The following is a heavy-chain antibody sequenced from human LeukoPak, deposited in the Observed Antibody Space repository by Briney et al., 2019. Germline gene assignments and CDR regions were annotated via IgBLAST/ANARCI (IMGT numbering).Heavy chain of an antibody. Sequence: GGSLRLSCAASGFTFDDYAMHWVRQAPGKGLEWVSAISGGGGSTYYADSVKGRFTTSRDNSKNTLYLQMNSLRAEDTAVYYCAKYEAMVTYFDYWGQGTLVTVSS. D-gene: IGHD5-18*01. J-gene: IGHJ4*02. V-gene: IGHV3-23*01. CDR3: AKYEAMVTYFDY. CDR2: ISGGGGST. CDR1: GFTFDDYA.